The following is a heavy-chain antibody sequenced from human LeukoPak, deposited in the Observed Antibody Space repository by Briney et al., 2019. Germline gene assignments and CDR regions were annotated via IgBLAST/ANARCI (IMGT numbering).Heavy chain of an antibody. Sequence: PGGSLRLSCAASGFTFNSYAMSWVRQAPGRGLEWVSAITGSGLSTYYTDSVKGRFTISRDNSKNTPSLQMNSLRAEETAIYYCAKGSSSVWPYYFDSWGQGTLVTVSS. CDR1: GFTFNSYA. D-gene: IGHD6-19*01. CDR2: ITGSGLST. J-gene: IGHJ4*02. V-gene: IGHV3-23*01. CDR3: AKGSSSVWPYYFDS.